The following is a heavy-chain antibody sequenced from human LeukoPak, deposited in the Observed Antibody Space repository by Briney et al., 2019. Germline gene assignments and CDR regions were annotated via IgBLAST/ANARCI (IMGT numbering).Heavy chain of an antibody. CDR3: ARVYMDFWSGYHIGDWFDP. V-gene: IGHV4-59*01. CDR2: IYYSGST. J-gene: IGHJ5*02. CDR1: SGSISSYY. D-gene: IGHD3-3*01. Sequence: SETLSLTCTVSSGSISSYYWSWIRQPPGKGLEWIGYIYYSGSTNYNPSLKSRVTISVDTSKNQYYLKLNSVTAAETAVYYCARVYMDFWSGYHIGDWFDPWGQGTLVTVSS.